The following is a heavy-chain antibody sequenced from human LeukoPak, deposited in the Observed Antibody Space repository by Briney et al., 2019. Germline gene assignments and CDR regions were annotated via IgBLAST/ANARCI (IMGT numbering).Heavy chain of an antibody. J-gene: IGHJ4*02. D-gene: IGHD2-8*01. CDR2: ISGSGGST. CDR3: VHQRRSVFSPGDFED. V-gene: IGHV3-23*01. CDR1: GFTFSSYA. Sequence: PGGSLRLSCAASGFTFSSYAMSWVRQAPGKGLEWVSGISGSGGSTYYADSVKGRFTISRDNSKNTLYLQMPSLSPDDTAVYDCVHQRRSVFSPGDFEDWGQGTLVTVSS.